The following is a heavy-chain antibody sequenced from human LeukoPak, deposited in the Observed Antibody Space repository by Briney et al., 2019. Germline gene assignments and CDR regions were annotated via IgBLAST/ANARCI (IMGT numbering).Heavy chain of an antibody. CDR2: ISAYNGNT. D-gene: IGHD3-9*01. CDR3: ARDSDYDILTGYYLYYYYGMDV. J-gene: IGHJ6*02. V-gene: IGHV1-18*01. CDR1: GYTFTSYD. Sequence: ASVKVSCKASGYTFTSYDINWVRQATGQGLEWMGWISAYNGNTNYAQKLQGRVTMTTDTSTSTAYMELRSLRSDDTAVYYCARDSDYDILTGYYLYYYYGMDVWGQGTTVTVSS.